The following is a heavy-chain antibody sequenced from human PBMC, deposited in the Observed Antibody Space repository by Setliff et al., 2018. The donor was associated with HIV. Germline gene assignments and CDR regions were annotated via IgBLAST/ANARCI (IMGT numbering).Heavy chain of an antibody. CDR2: INHSGST. J-gene: IGHJ5*02. CDR3: ARDRHCSRGICYEPNWFDP. Sequence: SSETLSLTCAVYGGSFSAYYWTWIRQPPGKGLEWIGEINHSGSTNYNPSLKSRVTISVDTSQNQFSLSLTSVTAADTAVYYCARDRHCSRGICYEPNWFDPWGQGTLVTVSS. CDR1: GGSFSAYY. V-gene: IGHV4-34*01. D-gene: IGHD2-15*01.